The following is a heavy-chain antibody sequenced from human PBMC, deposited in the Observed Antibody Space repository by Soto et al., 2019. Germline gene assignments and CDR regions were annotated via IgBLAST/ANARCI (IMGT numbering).Heavy chain of an antibody. CDR2: ISYDGSNK. J-gene: IGHJ6*02. V-gene: IGHV3-30-3*01. D-gene: IGHD6-6*01. CDR3: AREEEARPAYYYYYSGMDV. Sequence: PWVSLGISCAASGFTLSSYAMHWVRQAPGKGLEWVAVISYDGSNKYYADSVKGRFTISRDNSKNTLYLQMNSLRAEDTAVYYCAREEEARPAYYYYYSGMDVWGQGTMVNVSS. CDR1: GFTLSSYA.